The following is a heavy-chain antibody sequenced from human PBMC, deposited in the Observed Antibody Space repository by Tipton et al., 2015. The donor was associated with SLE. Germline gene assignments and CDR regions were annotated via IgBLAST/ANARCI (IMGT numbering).Heavy chain of an antibody. CDR1: GGFISDYY. J-gene: IGHJ2*01. CDR3: AREFLNPVTTVHYYFDL. D-gene: IGHD4-11*01. CDR2: VYYNGNS. V-gene: IGHV4-59*12. Sequence: TLSLTCSVSGGFISDYYWSWIRQSPGKGLAWIGYVYYNGNSNYNPSLKSRVTISVDTSKNQFPLKLSSVTAADTAVYYCAREFLNPVTTVHYYFDLWGRGTLVTVSS.